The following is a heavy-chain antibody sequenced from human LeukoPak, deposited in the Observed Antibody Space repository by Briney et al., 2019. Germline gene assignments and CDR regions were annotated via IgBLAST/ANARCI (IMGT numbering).Heavy chain of an antibody. V-gene: IGHV3-30*03. CDR3: ARGSGYHLVS. CDR1: GFTFSSYG. Sequence: PGRSLRLSCVASGFTFSSYGMHWVRQAPGKGLEWVAVLSFDGSNENYAGSVRGRFTISRDNSKNTLYLQMNSLKIEDTAIYYCARGSGYHLVSWGQGTLVTVSS. CDR2: LSFDGSNE. D-gene: IGHD5-12*01. J-gene: IGHJ5*02.